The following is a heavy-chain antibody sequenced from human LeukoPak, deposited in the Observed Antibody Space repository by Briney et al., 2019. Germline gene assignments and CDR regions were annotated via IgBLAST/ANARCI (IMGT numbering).Heavy chain of an antibody. CDR1: GGSISSYY. J-gene: IGHJ4*02. V-gene: IGHV4-59*01. Sequence: SETLSLTCTVSGGSISSYYWSWIRQPPGKGLEWIGYIYYSGSTNYNPSLKSRVTISVDTSKNQFSLKLSSVTAADTAVYYCAKDAGGPYMPAAGTFDYWGQGTLVTVSS. D-gene: IGHD6-13*01. CDR3: AKDAGGPYMPAAGTFDY. CDR2: IYYSGST.